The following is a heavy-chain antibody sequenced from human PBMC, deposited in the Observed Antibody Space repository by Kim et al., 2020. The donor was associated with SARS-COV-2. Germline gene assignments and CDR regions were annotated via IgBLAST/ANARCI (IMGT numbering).Heavy chain of an antibody. CDR2: IYYSGST. Sequence: SETLSLTCTVSGGSISSGGYYWSWIRQHPGKGLEWIGYIYYSGSTYYNPSLKSRVTISVDTSKNQFSLKLSSVTAADTAVYYCARATGITMIVVVIQAFDIWGQGTMVTVSS. CDR1: GGSISSGGYY. CDR3: ARATGITMIVVVIQAFDI. V-gene: IGHV4-31*03. D-gene: IGHD3-22*01. J-gene: IGHJ3*02.